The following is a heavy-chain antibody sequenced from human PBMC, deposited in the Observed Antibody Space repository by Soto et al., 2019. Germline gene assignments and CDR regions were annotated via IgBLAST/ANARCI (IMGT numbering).Heavy chain of an antibody. D-gene: IGHD3-9*01. J-gene: IGHJ4*02. CDR3: AREYYGILTGYYTDY. V-gene: IGHV3-74*01. CDR1: GFPFSSYW. CDR2: ISGDGVTT. Sequence: EVQLVESGGDLVQRGGSLRLSCAASGFPFSSYWMHWVRHNPGKGLDWVARISGDGVTTYYADSVTGRFTVSRDNAKNTLSLQISGLRAEDTAVYYCAREYYGILTGYYTDYWGQGTLVSVSS.